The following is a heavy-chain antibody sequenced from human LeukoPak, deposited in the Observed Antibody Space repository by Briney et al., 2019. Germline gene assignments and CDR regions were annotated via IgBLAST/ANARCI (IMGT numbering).Heavy chain of an antibody. Sequence: GGSLRLSCAASGFSFSSYAMSWVRQAPGKGLEWVSSISSSSSYIYYADSVKGRFTTSRDNAKNSLYLQMNSLRAEDTAVYYCASFPRITIFGVVLTPDDAFDIWGQGTMVTVSS. D-gene: IGHD3-3*01. V-gene: IGHV3-21*01. CDR1: GFSFSSYA. CDR2: ISSSSSYI. J-gene: IGHJ3*02. CDR3: ASFPRITIFGVVLTPDDAFDI.